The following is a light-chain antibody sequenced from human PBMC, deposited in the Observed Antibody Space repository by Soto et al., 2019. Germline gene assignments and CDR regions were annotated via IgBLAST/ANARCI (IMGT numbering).Light chain of an antibody. CDR2: TVS. CDR3: QQPKSFPFT. CDR1: QGMSGY. Sequence: TRAPFFLTSSVGARATITGRASQGMSGYLAWYQQKPGKSPKLLINTVSTRESGVPERFSGSGSGADFTLTISSVLPEDFAAYACQQPKSFPFTFGQGTRLEIK. J-gene: IGKJ5*01. V-gene: IGKV1-9*01.